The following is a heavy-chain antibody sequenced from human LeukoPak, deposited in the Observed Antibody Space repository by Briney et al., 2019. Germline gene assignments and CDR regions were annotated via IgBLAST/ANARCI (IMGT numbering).Heavy chain of an antibody. CDR3: ARGLRVRRDGYNYWFDP. V-gene: IGHV4-59*01. CDR1: GGSISSYY. D-gene: IGHD5-24*01. Sequence: SETLSLTCTVSGGSISSYYWSWIRQPPGKGLEWIGYIYYSGSNNYNPSLKSRVTISVDTSKNQFSLKLSSVTAADTAVYYCARGLRVRRDGYNYWFDPWGQGTLVTVSS. CDR2: IYYSGSN. J-gene: IGHJ5*02.